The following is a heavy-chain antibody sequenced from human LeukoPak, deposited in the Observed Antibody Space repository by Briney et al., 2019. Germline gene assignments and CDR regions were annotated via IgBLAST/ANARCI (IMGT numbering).Heavy chain of an antibody. Sequence: PSETLSLTCAVSGYSISSGYYWGWIRQPPGKGLEWIGSIYHSGSTYYNPSLKSRVTISVDTSKNQFSLKLSSVTAADTAVYYCARPDFYDSSGYDYSGQGTLVTVSS. J-gene: IGHJ4*02. CDR2: IYHSGST. CDR1: GYSISSGYY. CDR3: ARPDFYDSSGYDY. D-gene: IGHD3-22*01. V-gene: IGHV4-38-2*01.